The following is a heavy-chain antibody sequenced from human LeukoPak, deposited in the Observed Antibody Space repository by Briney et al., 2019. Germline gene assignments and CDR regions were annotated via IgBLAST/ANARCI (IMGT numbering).Heavy chain of an antibody. CDR2: INPSGGST. CDR1: GYTFTSYY. CDR3: ARASVLLWFGELSHFDY. D-gene: IGHD3-10*01. V-gene: IGHV1-46*01. J-gene: IGHJ4*02. Sequence: ASVKVSCKASGYTFTSYYMHWVRQAPGQGLEWMGIINPSGGSTSYAQKFQGRVTMTRDMSTSTVYMELSSLRSEDTAVYYCARASVLLWFGELSHFDYWGQGTLVTVSS.